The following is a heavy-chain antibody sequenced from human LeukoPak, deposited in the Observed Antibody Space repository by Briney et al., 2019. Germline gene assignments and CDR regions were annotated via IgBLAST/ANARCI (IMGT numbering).Heavy chain of an antibody. D-gene: IGHD3-3*01. Sequence: ASVKVSCKASGYTFTSYGISWVRQAPGQGLEWMGWISAYNGNTNYAQKLQGRVTMTTDTSTSTAYMELRSLRSDDTAVYYCARVWAVLRFLEWQMEWFDPWGQGTLVTVSS. V-gene: IGHV1-18*01. J-gene: IGHJ5*02. CDR3: ARVWAVLRFLEWQMEWFDP. CDR2: ISAYNGNT. CDR1: GYTFTSYG.